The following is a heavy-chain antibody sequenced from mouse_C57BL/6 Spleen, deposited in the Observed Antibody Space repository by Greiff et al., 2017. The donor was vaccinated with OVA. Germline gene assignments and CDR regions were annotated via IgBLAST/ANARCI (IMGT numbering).Heavy chain of an antibody. CDR2: IDPSVSYT. Sequence: VQLQQPGAELVMPGASVKLSCKASGYTFTSYWIHWVKQRPGQGLEWIGEIDPSVSYTNYNQKFKGKSTLTVDKSSSTAYMQLSSLTCEDSAVYYCAGSGYSNRYLGVWGTGTTVTVSS. D-gene: IGHD2-5*01. J-gene: IGHJ1*03. CDR1: GYTFTSYW. CDR3: AGSGYSNRYLGV. V-gene: IGHV1-69*01.